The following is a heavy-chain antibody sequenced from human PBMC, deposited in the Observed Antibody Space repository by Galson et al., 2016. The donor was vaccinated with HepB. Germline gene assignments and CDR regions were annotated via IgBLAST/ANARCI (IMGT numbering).Heavy chain of an antibody. CDR1: GFTFSNAW. CDR2: LKSRRDGGTT. J-gene: IGHJ4*02. CDR3: TTRATVTFH. Sequence: SLRLSCAASGFTFSNAWMNWVRQAPGKGLEWVGHLKSRRDGGTTDFAAPVRGRFTISGDDSKNTLYLQMNSLKTEDTAVYDCTTRATVTFHWGQGTLVPVSS. D-gene: IGHD4-17*01. V-gene: IGHV3-15*01.